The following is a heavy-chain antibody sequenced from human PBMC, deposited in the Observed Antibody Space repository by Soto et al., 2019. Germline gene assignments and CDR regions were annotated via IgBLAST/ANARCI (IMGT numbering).Heavy chain of an antibody. Sequence: QITLNESGPTQVKPRQTLTLTCTFSGFSLTTSGVGVGWIRQSPGKAPEWLALIYWDDDKRYSPSLKSRLTLTKDTSKNLVVLTMADLDPADTATYYCAHRVLRTVFGLVTTTAIYFDFWGQGTPVALAS. J-gene: IGHJ4*02. D-gene: IGHD3-3*01. V-gene: IGHV2-5*02. CDR2: IYWDDDK. CDR1: GFSLTTSGVG. CDR3: AHRVLRTVFGLVTTTAIYFDF.